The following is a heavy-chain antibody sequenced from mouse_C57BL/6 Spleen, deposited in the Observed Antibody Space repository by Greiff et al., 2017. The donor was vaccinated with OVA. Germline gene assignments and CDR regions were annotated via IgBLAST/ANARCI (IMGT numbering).Heavy chain of an antibody. CDR2: IYPGSGNT. V-gene: IGHV1-76*01. CDR3: ARSIGPYYFDY. J-gene: IGHJ2*01. Sequence: VQLQQSGAELVRPGASVKLSRKASGYTFTDYYINWVKQRPGQGLEWIARIYPGSGNTYYNEKFKGKATLTAEKSSSTAYMHLSSLTSEDSAVYFCARSIGPYYFDYWGQGTTLTVSS. CDR1: GYTFTDYY.